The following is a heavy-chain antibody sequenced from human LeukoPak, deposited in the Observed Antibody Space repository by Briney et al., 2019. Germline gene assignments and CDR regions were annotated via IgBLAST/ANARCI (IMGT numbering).Heavy chain of an antibody. J-gene: IGHJ4*02. V-gene: IGHV3-30*02. Sequence: GRSLRLSCAASGFTFSSYVMHWVRQAPGKGLEWVAFIRYDGGNKYYADSVKGRFTISRDNSKNTLYLQMNSLRAEDTAVYYCASDIVVVPAAISYYFDYWGQGTLVTVSS. CDR2: IRYDGGNK. CDR3: ASDIVVVPAAISYYFDY. D-gene: IGHD2-2*02. CDR1: GFTFSSYV.